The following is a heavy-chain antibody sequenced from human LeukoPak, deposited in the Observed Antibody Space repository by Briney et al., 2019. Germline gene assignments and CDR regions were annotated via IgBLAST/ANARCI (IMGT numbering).Heavy chain of an antibody. CDR3: ARVLEAAAFDY. V-gene: IGHV3-21*01. Sequence: GGSLRLSCAASGFTFSSYGMSWVRQAPGKGLEWVSSISSSSRYTYYADSVKGRFTISRDNAKNSLFLQMNSLRAEDTAVYYCARVLEAAAFDYWGQGTLVTVSS. J-gene: IGHJ4*02. CDR2: ISSSSRYT. CDR1: GFTFSSYG. D-gene: IGHD3-3*01.